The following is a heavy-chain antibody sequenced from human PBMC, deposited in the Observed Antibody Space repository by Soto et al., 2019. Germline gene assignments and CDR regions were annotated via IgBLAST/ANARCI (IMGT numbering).Heavy chain of an antibody. V-gene: IGHV3-48*01. CDR2: ISTSGSSI. Sequence: EVQLVESGGGLVQPGGSLRLSCAASGFSFSSHNMNWVRQAPGKGLEWISYISTSGSSIYYADSVKGRFTISRDNAKNSLYLQMNSLRAEDTALYYCARSGNYRLYCWGQGTLVTVSS. D-gene: IGHD1-26*01. CDR1: GFSFSSHN. J-gene: IGHJ4*02. CDR3: ARSGNYRLYC.